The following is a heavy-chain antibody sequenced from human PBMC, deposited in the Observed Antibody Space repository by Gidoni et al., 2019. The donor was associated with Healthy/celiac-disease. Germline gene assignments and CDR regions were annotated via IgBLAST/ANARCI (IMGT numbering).Heavy chain of an antibody. D-gene: IGHD3-3*01. CDR2: RWYDGSNK. CDR1: GFTFRSYG. J-gene: IGHJ4*02. CDR3: AREPWCPSCHYDFWSGYYFDY. Sequence: QVQLVESGGGVVQPGRSLRLSCAASGFTFRSYGMHWVRQAPGKGLEWVAVRWYDGSNKYYADSVKGRFTISRDNSKNTLYLQMNSLRADDTAVYYCAREPWCPSCHYDFWSGYYFDYWGQGTLVTVSS. V-gene: IGHV3-33*01.